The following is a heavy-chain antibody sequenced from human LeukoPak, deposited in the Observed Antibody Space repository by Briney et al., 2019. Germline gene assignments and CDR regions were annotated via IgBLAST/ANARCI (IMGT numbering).Heavy chain of an antibody. CDR3: AKDGLGYCSSTSCYKDY. CDR2: ISGSGGST. J-gene: IGHJ4*02. Sequence: GGSLRLSCAASGFTFSSYAMSWVRQAPGKGLEWVSAISGSGGSTYYADSVKGRFTISRDNSKDTLYLQMNSLRAEDTAVYYCAKDGLGYCSSTSCYKDYWGQGTLVTVSS. V-gene: IGHV3-23*01. D-gene: IGHD2-2*02. CDR1: GFTFSSYA.